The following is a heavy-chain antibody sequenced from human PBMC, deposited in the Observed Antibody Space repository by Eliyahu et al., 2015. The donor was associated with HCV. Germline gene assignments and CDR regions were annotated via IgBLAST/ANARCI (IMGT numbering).Heavy chain of an antibody. Sequence: QITLXESXPTLVKPTQTLTLTCTFSGFXLTTPGXGVGWMRQRPGQALEWLAIFYWNDSKRYSPSLKSRLSIAKDTSKSQVVLTLANVDPVDTATYFCVHAYYFDSSGYFLDYWGQGTLVTVSS. J-gene: IGHJ4*02. D-gene: IGHD3-22*01. V-gene: IGHV2-5*01. CDR2: FYWNDSK. CDR1: GFXLTTPGXG. CDR3: VHAYYFDSSGYFLDY.